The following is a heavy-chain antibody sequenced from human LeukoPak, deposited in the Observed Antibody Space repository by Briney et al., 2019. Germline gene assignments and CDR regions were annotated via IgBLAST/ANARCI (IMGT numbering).Heavy chain of an antibody. CDR2: IYPGDSGT. CDR1: GYSFTSYW. CDR3: ARRDGSYSHAFDI. V-gene: IGHV5-51*01. Sequence: GESLKISCKGSGYSFTSYWIGWVRQMPGKGLGWMGIIYPGDSGTRYSPSFQGQVTISADKSISTAYLQWSSLKASDTAMYYCARRDGSYSHAFDIWGQGTMVTVSS. J-gene: IGHJ3*02. D-gene: IGHD1-26*01.